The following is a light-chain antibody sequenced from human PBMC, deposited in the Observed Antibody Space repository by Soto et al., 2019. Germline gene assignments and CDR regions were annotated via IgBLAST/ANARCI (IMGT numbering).Light chain of an antibody. Sequence: IVLTQSPGTLSLSPGERALLSCRASPSVVSSYLAWYQQKPCQAPRLLIYVASSRATGIPDRVTGSGSGTHFTRTISRLEPEDFALYYCQQYDSSPTEFTFGQGTKLEIK. CDR2: VAS. CDR1: PSVVSSY. CDR3: QQYDSSPTEFT. J-gene: IGKJ2*01. V-gene: IGKV3-20*01.